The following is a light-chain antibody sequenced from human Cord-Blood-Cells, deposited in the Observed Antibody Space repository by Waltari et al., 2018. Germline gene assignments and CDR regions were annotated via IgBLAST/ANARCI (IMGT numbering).Light chain of an antibody. J-gene: IGKJ5*01. V-gene: IGKV3D-20*01. CDR1: QSVSSSY. CDR2: DAS. Sequence: EIVLTKSPATMSLSQGERATLSCGASQSVSSSYLAWYQQKPGLAPRLLIYDASSRATGIPDRFSGSGSGTDFTLTISRLEPEDFAVYYCQQYGSSPITFGQGTRLEIK. CDR3: QQYGSSPIT.